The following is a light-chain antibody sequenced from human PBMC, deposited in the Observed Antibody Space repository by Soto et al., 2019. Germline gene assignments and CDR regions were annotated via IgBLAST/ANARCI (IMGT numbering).Light chain of an antibody. Sequence: QSVLTQPPSVSGAPGQRVTISCTGSSSNIGAGYDVHWYQQLPGTAPKLLIYGNSNRPSGVPDRFSGSKSGTSASLAITGLQAEDGADYYGQSYDSSLGGWVFGGGTKVTVL. J-gene: IGLJ3*02. CDR2: GNS. CDR1: SSNIGAGYD. CDR3: QSYDSSLGGWV. V-gene: IGLV1-40*01.